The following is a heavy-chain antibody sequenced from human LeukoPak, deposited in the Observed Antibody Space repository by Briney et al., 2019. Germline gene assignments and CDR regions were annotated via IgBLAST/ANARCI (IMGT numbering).Heavy chain of an antibody. CDR3: ASPRSGYRYTFDY. Sequence: PSETLSLTCAVPAASISNYYWSWIRQAPGKGLEWIGYISTSGSTNYNPSLKSRVSISLDTSKNRFSLNLNSVTAADTAVYYCASPRSGYRYTFDYWGQGALVTVSS. D-gene: IGHD3-22*01. V-gene: IGHV4-4*09. CDR1: AASISNYY. J-gene: IGHJ4*02. CDR2: ISTSGST.